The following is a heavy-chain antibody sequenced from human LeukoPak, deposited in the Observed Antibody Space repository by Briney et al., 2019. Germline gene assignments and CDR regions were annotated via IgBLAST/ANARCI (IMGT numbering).Heavy chain of an antibody. Sequence: PGGSLRLSCAASGFTFTSYSMNSVSQAPGKGLEWLSSMSSSGSDTYYEDSVKGRFTVSRDNTNNSPYLQMNRLRAENTAVYYCARASSGWTVDLYYFDYWGQGTLVTVSS. CDR1: GFTFTSYS. CDR2: MSSSGSDT. CDR3: ARASSGWTVDLYYFDY. V-gene: IGHV3-21*01. J-gene: IGHJ4*02. D-gene: IGHD6-19*01.